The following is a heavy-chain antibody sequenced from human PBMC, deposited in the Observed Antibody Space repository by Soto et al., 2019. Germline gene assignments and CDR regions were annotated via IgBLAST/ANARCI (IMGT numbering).Heavy chain of an antibody. D-gene: IGHD3-16*01. CDR1: GYTFTSYG. V-gene: IGHV1-18*01. J-gene: IGHJ4*02. CDR2: ISAYNGNT. CDR3: ARDRALHPRYDYIGGRNNGFDY. Sequence: QVQLVQSGAEVKKPGASVKVSCKASGYTFTSYGISWVRQAPGQGLEWMGWISAYNGNTNYAQKLQGRVTMTTDTSTRTAYMEVRSLRSDDTAVYYCARDRALHPRYDYIGGRNNGFDYWGQGTLVTVSS.